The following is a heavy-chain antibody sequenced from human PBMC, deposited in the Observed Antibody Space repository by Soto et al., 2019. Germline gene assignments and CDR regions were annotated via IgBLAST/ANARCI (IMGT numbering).Heavy chain of an antibody. J-gene: IGHJ5*02. V-gene: IGHV1-46*01. CDR1: GYTFASDY. D-gene: IGHD5-18*01. Sequence: ASVKVSCKASGYTFASDYMHWVRQAPGQGLEWMGIINPSGGSTSYAQKFQGRVTMTRDTSTSTVYMELSSLRSEDTAVYYCARDALYSYVSWWFDPCGQGTLVTVSS. CDR3: ARDALYSYVSWWFDP. CDR2: INPSGGST.